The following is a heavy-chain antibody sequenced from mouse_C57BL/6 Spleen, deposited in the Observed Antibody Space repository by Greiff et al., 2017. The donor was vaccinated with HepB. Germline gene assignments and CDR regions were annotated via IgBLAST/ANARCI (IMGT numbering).Heavy chain of an antibody. D-gene: IGHD2-4*01. J-gene: IGHJ3*01. CDR3: DKIYYDYPWFAY. CDR1: GYTFTSYG. V-gene: IGHV1-81*01. Sequence: VQLQQSGAELARPGASVKLSCKASGYTFTSYGISWVKQRTGQGLEWIGEIYPRSGNTYYNEKFKGKATLTADKSSSTAYMELRSLTSEDSAVYFCDKIYYDYPWFAYWGQGTLVTVSA. CDR2: IYPRSGNT.